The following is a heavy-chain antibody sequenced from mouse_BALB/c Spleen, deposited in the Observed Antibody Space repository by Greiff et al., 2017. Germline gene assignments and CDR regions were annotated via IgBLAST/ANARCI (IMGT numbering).Heavy chain of an antibody. CDR3: ARGGYYGSRGGDY. V-gene: IGHV1-9*01. CDR1: GYTFSSYW. D-gene: IGHD1-1*01. CDR2: ILPGSGST. Sequence: QVQLQQSGAELMKPGASVKISCKATGYTFSSYWIEWVKQRPGHGLEWIGEILPGSGSTNYNEKFKGKATFTADTSSNTAYMQLSSLTSEDSAVYYCARGGYYGSRGGDYWGQGTTLTVSS. J-gene: IGHJ2*01.